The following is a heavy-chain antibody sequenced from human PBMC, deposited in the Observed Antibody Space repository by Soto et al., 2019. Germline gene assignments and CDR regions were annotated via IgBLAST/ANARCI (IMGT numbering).Heavy chain of an antibody. Sequence: SETLSLTCTVSDGSISSYYWSWIRQPPGKGLEWIGYIYYSGSTNYNPSLKSRVTISVDTSKNQFSLKLSSVTAAGTAVYYCAREIAPPGYSSSWYGRASDYWGQGTLVTAPQ. J-gene: IGHJ4*02. V-gene: IGHV4-59*01. D-gene: IGHD6-13*01. CDR3: AREIAPPGYSSSWYGRASDY. CDR2: IYYSGST. CDR1: DGSISSYY.